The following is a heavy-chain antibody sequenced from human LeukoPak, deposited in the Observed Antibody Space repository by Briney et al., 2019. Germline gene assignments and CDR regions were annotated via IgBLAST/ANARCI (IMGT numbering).Heavy chain of an antibody. Sequence: PGGSLRLSCAASGLTGSHNYVSWVRQAPRKGLEWVSAIHTSGDTCYADSVKGRFTISRDTSKNTLYLQINSLRVEDTAVYYCIVFGDSNHWGQGTLVTVSS. CDR3: IVFGDSNH. CDR2: IHTSGDT. V-gene: IGHV3-53*01. D-gene: IGHD4-17*01. CDR1: GLTGSHNY. J-gene: IGHJ5*02.